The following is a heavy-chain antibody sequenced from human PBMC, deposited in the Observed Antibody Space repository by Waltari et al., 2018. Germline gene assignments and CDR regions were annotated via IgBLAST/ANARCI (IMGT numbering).Heavy chain of an antibody. CDR2: IIPILGIA. Sequence: QVQLVQSGAEVQKPGASVKVSCKASGYTFTGYSLPWVRQAPGQGLEWMGWIIPILGIANYAQKFQGRVTITADKSTSTAYMELRSLRSDDTAVYYCARDATMVPLDYWGQGTLVTVSS. CDR1: GYTFTGYS. D-gene: IGHD3-10*01. J-gene: IGHJ4*02. V-gene: IGHV1-69*09. CDR3: ARDATMVPLDY.